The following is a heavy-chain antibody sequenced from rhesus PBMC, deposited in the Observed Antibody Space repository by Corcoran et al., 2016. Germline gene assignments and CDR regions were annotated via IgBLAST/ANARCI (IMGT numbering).Heavy chain of an antibody. CDR2: ISSASSYI. CDR3: TSFCFYYDSGYYRV. J-gene: IGHJ4*01. CDR1: GFTFSSYG. V-gene: IGHV3S16*01. Sequence: EVQLVESGGGLVQPGGSLRLSCAASGFTFSSYGMSWVRQAPGKGLEWVSSISSASSYINYADSVKGRFTISRDNAKNSLSLQMNSLRAEDTAVYYCTSFCFYYDSGYYRVWGQGVLVTVSS. D-gene: IGHD3-28*01.